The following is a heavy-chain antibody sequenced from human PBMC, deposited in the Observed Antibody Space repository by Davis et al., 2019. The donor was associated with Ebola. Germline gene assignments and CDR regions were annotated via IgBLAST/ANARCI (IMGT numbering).Heavy chain of an antibody. CDR1: GFTFSSYA. V-gene: IGHV3-30*04. CDR2: ISYDGSNK. Sequence: PGGSLRLSCAASGFTFSSYAMHWVRQAPGKGLEWVAVISYDGSNKYYADSVKGRFTISRDNSKNTLYLQMNSLRAEDTAVYYCAKDLYSSSWSPFDYWGQGTLVTVSS. D-gene: IGHD6-13*01. J-gene: IGHJ4*02. CDR3: AKDLYSSSWSPFDY.